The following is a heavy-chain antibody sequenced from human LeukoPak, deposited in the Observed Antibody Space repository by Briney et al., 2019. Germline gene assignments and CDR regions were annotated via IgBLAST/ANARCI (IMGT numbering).Heavy chain of an antibody. CDR1: GFTFSSYA. D-gene: IGHD6-6*01. CDR3: AKSVKARPFDY. V-gene: IGHV3-23*01. J-gene: IGHJ4*02. CDR2: ISGSGGST. Sequence: GGSLRLYCAASGFTFSSYAMSWARQAPGKGLEWVSAISGSGGSTYYADSVKGRFTTSRDNSKNTLYLQMNSLRAEDTAVYYCAKSVKARPFDYWGQGTLVTVSS.